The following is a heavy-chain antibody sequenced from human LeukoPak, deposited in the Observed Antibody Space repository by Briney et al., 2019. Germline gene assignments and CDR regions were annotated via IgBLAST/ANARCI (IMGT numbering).Heavy chain of an antibody. CDR2: ISSSSSTI. CDR1: GFTFSGYS. V-gene: IGHV3-48*01. CDR3: ARSSHYDILTGYSEEDAFDI. D-gene: IGHD3-9*01. J-gene: IGHJ3*02. Sequence: GGSLRLSCAASGFTFSGYSMNWVRQAPGKGLEWVSYISSSSSTIYYADSVKGRFTISRDTSKNTLYLQMNSLRVEDTAVYYCARSSHYDILTGYSEEDAFDIWGQGTMVTVSS.